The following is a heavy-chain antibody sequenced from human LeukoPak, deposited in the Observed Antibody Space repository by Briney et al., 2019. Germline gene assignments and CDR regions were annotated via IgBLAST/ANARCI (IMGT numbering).Heavy chain of an antibody. J-gene: IGHJ4*02. CDR2: ISWNSGSI. V-gene: IGHV3-9*01. CDR3: AKDITGWPAAAIGLFDY. CDR1: GFTFDDYA. Sequence: PGRSLRLSCAASGFTFDDYAMHWVRHAPGKGLEWVSGISWNSGSIGYADSVKGRFTISRDNAKNSLYLQMNSLRAEDTALYYCAKDITGWPAAAIGLFDYWGQGTLVTVSS. D-gene: IGHD2-2*01.